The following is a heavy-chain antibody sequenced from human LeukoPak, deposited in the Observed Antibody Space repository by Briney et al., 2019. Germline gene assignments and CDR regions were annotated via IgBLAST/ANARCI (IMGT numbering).Heavy chain of an antibody. V-gene: IGHV4-39*07. Sequence: PSETLSLTCTVSGGSISSSSYYWSWIRQPPGKGLEWIGEINHSGSTNYNPSLKSRVTISVDTSKNQFSLKLSSVTAADTAVYYCAREAGITMVRGVIGYWGQGTLVTVSS. J-gene: IGHJ4*02. CDR1: GGSISSSSYY. CDR2: INHSGST. D-gene: IGHD3-10*01. CDR3: AREAGITMVRGVIGY.